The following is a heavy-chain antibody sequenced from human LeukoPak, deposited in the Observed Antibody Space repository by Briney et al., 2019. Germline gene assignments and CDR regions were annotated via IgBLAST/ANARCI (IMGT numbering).Heavy chain of an antibody. CDR1: GYTFTSYG. CDR2: IGAYNGNT. CDR3: AKDSSEDFYDSSGYYSFDF. D-gene: IGHD3-22*01. J-gene: IGHJ4*02. Sequence: ASVKVSCKVSGYTFTSYGISWVRQAPGQGLEWMGWIGAYNGNTNYAQKVQGRVTMTTDTSTSTAYMELRRLRSDDTAVFYCAKDSSEDFYDSSGYYSFDFWGQGTLVTVSS. V-gene: IGHV1-18*01.